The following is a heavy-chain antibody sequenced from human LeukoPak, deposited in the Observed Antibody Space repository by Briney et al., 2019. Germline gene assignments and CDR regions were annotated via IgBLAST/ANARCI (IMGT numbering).Heavy chain of an antibody. V-gene: IGHV1-24*01. J-gene: IGHJ4*02. CDR3: ATVCGGDCSNFDY. CDR1: GYTLTELS. CDR2: FDPEDGET. Sequence: ASEKVSCKVSGYTLTELSMHWVRQAPGKGLEWMGGFDPEDGETIYAQKFQGRVTMTEDTSTDTAYMELSSLRSEDTAVYYCATVCGGDCSNFDYWGQGTLVTVSS. D-gene: IGHD2-21*02.